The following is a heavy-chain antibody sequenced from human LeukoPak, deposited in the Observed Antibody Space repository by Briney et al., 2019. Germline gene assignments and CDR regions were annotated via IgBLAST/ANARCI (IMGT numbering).Heavy chain of an antibody. V-gene: IGHV4-61*09. CDR3: ARVPRACSSTSCYNWFDP. Sequence: PSETLSLTCTVSGGSISSGNYFWSWIRQPAGKKLEYIGHIYTSGSTDYNPSLKSRVTISADTSKNQFSLKLSSVTAADTAVYYCARVPRACSSTSCYNWFDPWGLGTLVTVSS. J-gene: IGHJ5*02. D-gene: IGHD2-2*01. CDR2: IYTSGST. CDR1: GGSISSGNYF.